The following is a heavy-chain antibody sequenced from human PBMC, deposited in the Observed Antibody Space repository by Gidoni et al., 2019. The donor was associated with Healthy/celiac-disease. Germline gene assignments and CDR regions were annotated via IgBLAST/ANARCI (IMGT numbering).Heavy chain of an antibody. CDR2: FIPIFGTA. J-gene: IGHJ4*02. Sequence: QVQLVQSGAEVKKPGFSVKVSCQASGGPFSSYATSWVRQAPGQGLEWMGGFIPIFGTANYAQKLQGRVTITADESTSTAYMELSSLRSEDTAVYYCAIIRSGSYYYYFDYWGQGTLVTVSS. CDR1: GGPFSSYA. CDR3: AIIRSGSYYYYFDY. D-gene: IGHD1-26*01. V-gene: IGHV1-69*01.